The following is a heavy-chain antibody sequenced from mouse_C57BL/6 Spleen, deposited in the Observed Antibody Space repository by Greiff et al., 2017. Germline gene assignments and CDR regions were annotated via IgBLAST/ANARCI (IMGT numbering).Heavy chain of an antibody. V-gene: IGHV1-64*01. D-gene: IGHD1-1*01. Sequence: VQLQQPGAELVKPGASVKLSCKASGYTFTSYWMHWVKQRPGQGLEWIGMIHPNSGSTNYNEKFKSKATLTVDKSSSTAYMQLSRLTSEDSAVYYCARSDYYGSSRYYFDYWGQGTTLTVSS. J-gene: IGHJ2*01. CDR2: IHPNSGST. CDR3: ARSDYYGSSRYYFDY. CDR1: GYTFTSYW.